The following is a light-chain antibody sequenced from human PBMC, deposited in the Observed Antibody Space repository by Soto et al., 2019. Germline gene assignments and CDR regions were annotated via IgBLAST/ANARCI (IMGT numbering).Light chain of an antibody. CDR3: QQYGSSPQT. Sequence: ERVMTQSPATLSVSPGERATLSCRASQSVGSNLAWYQQKPGQAPRLLIFGASSRATGVPARFSGSGSGTEFTLTISRLEPEDFAVYYCQQYGSSPQTFGQGTKLEIK. J-gene: IGKJ2*01. CDR1: QSVGSN. V-gene: IGKV3-15*01. CDR2: GAS.